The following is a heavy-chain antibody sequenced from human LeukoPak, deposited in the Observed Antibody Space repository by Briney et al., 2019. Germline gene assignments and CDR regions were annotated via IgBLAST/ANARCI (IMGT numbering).Heavy chain of an antibody. CDR1: GGTFSSYA. CDR3: ARHQPGIAAADQGFDP. CDR2: IIPILGIA. D-gene: IGHD6-13*01. J-gene: IGHJ5*02. Sequence: ASVKVSCKASGGTFSSYAISWVRQAPGQGLEWMGRIIPILGIANYAQKFQGRVTITADKSTSTAYKELSSLRSEDTAVYYCARHQPGIAAADQGFDPWGQGTLVTVSS. V-gene: IGHV1-69*04.